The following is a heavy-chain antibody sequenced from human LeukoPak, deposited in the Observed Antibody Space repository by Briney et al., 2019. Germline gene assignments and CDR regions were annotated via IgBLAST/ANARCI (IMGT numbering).Heavy chain of an antibody. D-gene: IGHD6-6*01. CDR1: GGSISSGSYY. Sequence: PSETLSLTCTVSGGSISSGSYYWSWIRQPAGKGLEWIGRIYTSGSTNYNPSLKSRVTISVDTSKNQFSLKLSSVTAADTAVYYCARRRIAARTGGFQHWGQGTLVTVSS. CDR3: ARRRIAARTGGFQH. CDR2: IYTSGST. V-gene: IGHV4-61*02. J-gene: IGHJ1*01.